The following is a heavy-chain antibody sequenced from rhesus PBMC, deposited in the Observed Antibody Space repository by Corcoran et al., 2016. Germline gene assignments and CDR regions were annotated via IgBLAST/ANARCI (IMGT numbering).Heavy chain of an antibody. J-gene: IGHJ4*01. D-gene: IGHD3-9*01. CDR2: IYGSGSST. V-gene: IGHV4-169*02. CDR1: GGSISSSY. Sequence: QLQLQESGPGLVKPSETLSVTCAVSGGSISSSYWSWIRQAPGKGLEWNGDIYGSGSSTNYNPSLKSRVTLSVDTSKHHLSLTLSSVTTADTAVYYCARDRGPGAYWGQGVLVTVSS. CDR3: ARDRGPGAY.